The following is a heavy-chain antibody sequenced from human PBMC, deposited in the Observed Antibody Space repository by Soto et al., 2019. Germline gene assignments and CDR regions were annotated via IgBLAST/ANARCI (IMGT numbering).Heavy chain of an antibody. CDR2: IIPIFGTA. CDR3: ARDGGSSLGHDAFDI. V-gene: IGHV1-69*13. CDR1: GGTFSSYA. D-gene: IGHD1-26*01. Sequence: ASVKVSCKASGGTFSSYAISWVRQAPGQGLEWMGGIIPIFGTANYAQKFQGRVTITADESTSTAYMELSSLRSEDTAVYYCARDGGSSLGHDAFDIWGQGTMVTVSS. J-gene: IGHJ3*02.